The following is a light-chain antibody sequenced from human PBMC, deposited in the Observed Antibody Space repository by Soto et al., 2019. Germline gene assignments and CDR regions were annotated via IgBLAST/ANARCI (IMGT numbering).Light chain of an antibody. J-gene: IGKJ1*01. Sequence: DIHMTQSPASLSASVGDRVTITCRASQDIRSDLGWYQQKPGKAPKRLIYAASTLQSGVPSRFSGSGSGTEFTLTISSLQPEDVATYYCLQLNTYPWTFGQGTKVDIK. CDR2: AAS. V-gene: IGKV1-17*01. CDR1: QDIRSD. CDR3: LQLNTYPWT.